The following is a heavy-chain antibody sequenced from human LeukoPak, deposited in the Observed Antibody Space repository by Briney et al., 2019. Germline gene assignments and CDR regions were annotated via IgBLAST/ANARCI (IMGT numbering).Heavy chain of an antibody. V-gene: IGHV4-4*02. CDR2: IYHSGST. CDR3: ARGGYCSSTSCSRWFDP. Sequence: SGTLSLTCAVSGGSISSSNWWSWVRQPPGKGLEWIGEIYHSGSTNYNPSLKSRVTISVDRSKNQFSLKLSSVTAADTAVYYCARGGYCSSTSCSRWFDPWGQGTLVTVSS. CDR1: GGSISSSNW. D-gene: IGHD2-2*01. J-gene: IGHJ5*02.